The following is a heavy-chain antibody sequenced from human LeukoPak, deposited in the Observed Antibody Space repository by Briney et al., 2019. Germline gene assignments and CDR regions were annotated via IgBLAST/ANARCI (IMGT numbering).Heavy chain of an antibody. Sequence: GGSLRLSCAASGFTVSSNYMSWVRQARGKGLELVSVIYGADSTYYADSVKGRFTISRDNSKNTLYLQMNSLRAEDTAVYYCATVEYYDSSGSCYFQHWGQGTLLTVSS. CDR2: IYGADST. J-gene: IGHJ1*01. CDR3: ATVEYYDSSGSCYFQH. V-gene: IGHV3-53*01. CDR1: GFTVSSNY. D-gene: IGHD3-22*01.